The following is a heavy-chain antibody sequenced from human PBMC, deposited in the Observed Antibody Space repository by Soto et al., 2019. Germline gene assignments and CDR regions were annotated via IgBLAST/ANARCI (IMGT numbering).Heavy chain of an antibody. CDR1: GGTFSKDA. J-gene: IGHJ6*02. CDR3: TRVLGYTFEPGEYRCYAMGV. CDR2: LIPVFGSP. V-gene: IGHV1-69*01. Sequence: QVQLVQSGAEVKKPGSSVTVSCKTSGGTFSKDAINWVRQAPGQGLEWMGLLIPVFGSPIYAQKFQGRIRVTADESTSTALMGLSSLRSEDTAVYYWTRVLGYTFEPGEYRCYAMGVWGQGTTVSVSS. D-gene: IGHD5-18*01.